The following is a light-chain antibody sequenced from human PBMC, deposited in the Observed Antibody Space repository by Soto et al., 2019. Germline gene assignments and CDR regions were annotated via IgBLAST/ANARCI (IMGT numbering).Light chain of an antibody. V-gene: IGLV2-8*01. CDR2: EVS. CDR3: SSYVGTNSYV. J-gene: IGLJ1*01. CDR1: SSDVGGYDH. Sequence: QSVLTQPPSASGSPGQSVTISCTGTSSDVGGYDHVSWYKQHPGKAPKLMIYEVSKRPSGVPDRFSGSKSGNTAALTVSGLQAEDEADYYCSSYVGTNSYVFGTGTKVTVL.